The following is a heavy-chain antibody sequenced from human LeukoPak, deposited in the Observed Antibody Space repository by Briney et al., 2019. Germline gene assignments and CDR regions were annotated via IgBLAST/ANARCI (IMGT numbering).Heavy chain of an antibody. Sequence: GRSLRLSSAASGFTFTSDAMHWVRQAPGKGLLWVSRINADGRATACADSVKGRFVISRDNAKDMLYLQLNNLRAEDTAVYYCVHGASFDNWGQGTLVTVSS. V-gene: IGHV3-74*01. CDR2: INADGRAT. CDR1: GFTFTSDA. CDR3: VHGASFDN. J-gene: IGHJ4*02. D-gene: IGHD3-10*01.